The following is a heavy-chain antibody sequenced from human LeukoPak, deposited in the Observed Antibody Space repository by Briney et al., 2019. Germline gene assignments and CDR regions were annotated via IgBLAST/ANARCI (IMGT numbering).Heavy chain of an antibody. CDR3: ARGRQDVTMIVVVMTAVSYYLDV. V-gene: IGHV4-34*01. Sequence: PSETLSLTCAVYGGSFNGYYWTWIRQTPEKGLEWIGEMNPSGSTSYNPSLKSRVTISVDTSKNQFSLKLSFVTAADTAVYYCARGRQDVTMIVVVMTAVSYYLDVWGKGTTVTVS. CDR2: MNPSGST. J-gene: IGHJ6*03. CDR1: GGSFNGYY. D-gene: IGHD3-22*01.